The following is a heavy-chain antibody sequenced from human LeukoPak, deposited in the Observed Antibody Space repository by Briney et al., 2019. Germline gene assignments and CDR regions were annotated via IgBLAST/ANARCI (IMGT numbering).Heavy chain of an antibody. D-gene: IGHD4-17*01. Sequence: GGSLRLSCAASGFTFSTYDMHWVRQAPGKGLEWVAIISYDGSDKYYADSVKGRFTISRDNSKNTLYLQMNSLRAEDTAVYYCAKERTTVTTHFDYWGQGTLVTVSS. V-gene: IGHV3-30*18. CDR2: ISYDGSDK. CDR1: GFTFSTYD. J-gene: IGHJ4*02. CDR3: AKERTTVTTHFDY.